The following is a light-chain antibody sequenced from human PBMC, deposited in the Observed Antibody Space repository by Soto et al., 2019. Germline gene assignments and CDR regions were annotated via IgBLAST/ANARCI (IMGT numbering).Light chain of an antibody. V-gene: IGKV3-20*01. CDR3: QQYGSSRET. CDR2: GAS. Sequence: EIVLTQSPGTLSLSPGERATLSCRASQSVSSYSLAWYQQKPGQAPRLLIYGASSRATGIPDRFSGSGSGTDFTLTISRLEPEDFAVYYCQQYGSSRETFGQGTKVDIK. CDR1: QSVSSYS. J-gene: IGKJ1*01.